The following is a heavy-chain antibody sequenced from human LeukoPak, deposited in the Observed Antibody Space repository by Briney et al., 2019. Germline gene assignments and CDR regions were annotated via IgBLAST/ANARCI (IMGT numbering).Heavy chain of an antibody. CDR1: GGSISSYY. CDR3: ARVGENYYDSSGYPLN. D-gene: IGHD3-22*01. Sequence: WETLSLTCTVSGGSISSYYWSWIRQPPGKGLECLGYIYYSGSTNYNPSLKSRVTISVDTSKNQFSLKLSSVTAADTAVYYCARVGENYYDSSGYPLNWGQGTLVTVSS. V-gene: IGHV4-59*01. CDR2: IYYSGST. J-gene: IGHJ4*02.